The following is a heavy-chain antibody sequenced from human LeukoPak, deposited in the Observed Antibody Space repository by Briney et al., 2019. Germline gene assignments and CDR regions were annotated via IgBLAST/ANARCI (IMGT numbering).Heavy chain of an antibody. Sequence: PSETLSLTCTVSGGSISSSSYYWGWIRQPPGKGLEWIGSIYYSGSTYYNPSLKSRVTISVDTSKNQFSLKLSSVTAADTAVYYCARDGDGSGSYYDGASDIWGQGTMVTVSS. CDR3: ARDGDGSGSYYDGASDI. D-gene: IGHD3-10*01. CDR1: GGSISSSSYY. J-gene: IGHJ3*02. CDR2: IYYSGST. V-gene: IGHV4-39*07.